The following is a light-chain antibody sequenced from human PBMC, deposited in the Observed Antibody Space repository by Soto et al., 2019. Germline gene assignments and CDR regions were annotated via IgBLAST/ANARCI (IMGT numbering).Light chain of an antibody. CDR3: QQYNNWPQT. Sequence: EIVMTQSPATLSVSPWERATLSCRASQSVSSNVAWYQQKPGQAPRLLIYGASTRATGIPARFSGSGSGTEFTLTISSLQSEDFAVYYCQQYNNWPQTFGQGTKVDIK. V-gene: IGKV3-15*01. CDR2: GAS. J-gene: IGKJ1*01. CDR1: QSVSSN.